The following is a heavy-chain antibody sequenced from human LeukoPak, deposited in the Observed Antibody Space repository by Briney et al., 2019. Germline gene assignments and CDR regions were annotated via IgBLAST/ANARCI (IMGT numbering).Heavy chain of an antibody. J-gene: IGHJ3*02. CDR1: GYTFTSYY. Sequence: ASVKVSCKASGYTFTSYYMHWVRQAPGRGLEWMGIINPSGGSTSYVQKFQGRVTMTRDTSTSTVYMELSSLRSEDTAVYYCARDSEMATISDAFDIWGQGTMVTVSS. CDR3: ARDSEMATISDAFDI. D-gene: IGHD5-24*01. V-gene: IGHV1-46*01. CDR2: INPSGGST.